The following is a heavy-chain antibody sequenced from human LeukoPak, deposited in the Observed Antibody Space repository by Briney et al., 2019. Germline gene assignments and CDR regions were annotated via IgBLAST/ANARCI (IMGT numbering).Heavy chain of an antibody. CDR2: IYYSGST. CDR1: GGSISGAYY. Sequence: SQTLSLTCSVSGGSISGAYYWSWIRQHPGKGLEYFGYIYYSGSTNYNPSLKSRVTISVDTSKNQFSLKLSSVTAADTAVYYCARTIAAAVSYYFDYWGQGTLVTVSS. V-gene: IGHV4-30-4*08. CDR3: ARTIAAAVSYYFDY. J-gene: IGHJ4*02. D-gene: IGHD6-13*01.